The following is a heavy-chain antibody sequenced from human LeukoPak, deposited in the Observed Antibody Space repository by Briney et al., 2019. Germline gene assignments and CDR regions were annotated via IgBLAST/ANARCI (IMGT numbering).Heavy chain of an antibody. CDR1: GFTFYNYA. CDR2: ISSSGGST. J-gene: IGHJ5*02. V-gene: IGHV3-23*01. CDR3: AKSSLLEWLSRQSWFDP. D-gene: IGHD3-3*01. Sequence: TGGSLRLSCAASGFTFYNYAMTWVRQAPGKGPEWVSSISSSGGSTYYADSVKGRFTISRDNSKNTVYLQMNSLRAEDTAVFYCAKSSLLEWLSRQSWFDPWGQGTLVTVSS.